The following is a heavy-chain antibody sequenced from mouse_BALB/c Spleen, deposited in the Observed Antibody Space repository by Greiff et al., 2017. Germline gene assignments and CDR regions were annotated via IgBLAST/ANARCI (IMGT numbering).Heavy chain of an antibody. CDR2: INPYNGAT. J-gene: IGHJ1*01. V-gene: IGHV1-31*01. CDR1: GYSFTGYY. Sequence: EVQLQQSGPELVKPGASVKISCKASGYSFTGYYMHWVKQSHVKSLEWIGRINPYNGATSYNQNFKDKASLTVDKSSSTAYMELHSLTSEDSAVYYCARGEGNGWYFDVWGAGTTVTVSS. CDR3: ARGEGNGWYFDV.